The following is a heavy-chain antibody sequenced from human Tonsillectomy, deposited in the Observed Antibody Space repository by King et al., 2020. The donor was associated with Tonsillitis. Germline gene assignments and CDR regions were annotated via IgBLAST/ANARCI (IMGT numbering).Heavy chain of an antibody. V-gene: IGHV3-7*03. Sequence: VQLVESGGGLVQPGGSLRLSCAGSGFTFRSYWMSWVRQAPGKGLEWVGNITQDGSEKYYVDSVKGRFTISRENAKDSLYLQMNSLRAEDTAVYYCARVAGSYSNYMGVWGKGTTVTVSS. CDR2: ITQDGSEK. CDR3: ARVAGSYSNYMGV. D-gene: IGHD3-10*01. J-gene: IGHJ6*03. CDR1: GFTFRSYW.